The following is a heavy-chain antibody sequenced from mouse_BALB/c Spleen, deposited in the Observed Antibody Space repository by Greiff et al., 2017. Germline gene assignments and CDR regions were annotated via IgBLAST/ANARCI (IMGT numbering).Heavy chain of an antibody. Sequence: EVQRVESGGGLVKPGGSLKLSCAASGFTFSSYAMSWVRQTPEKRLEWVATISSGGSYTYYPDSVKGRFTISRDNAKNTLYLQMSSLRSEDTAMYYCAREEGAYWGQGTLVTVSA. J-gene: IGHJ3*01. V-gene: IGHV5-9-3*01. CDR3: AREEGAY. CDR2: ISSGGSYT. CDR1: GFTFSSYA.